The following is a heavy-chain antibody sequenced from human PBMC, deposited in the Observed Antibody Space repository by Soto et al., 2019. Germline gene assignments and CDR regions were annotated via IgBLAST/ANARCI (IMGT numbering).Heavy chain of an antibody. CDR3: AVYCSSTSCRRLERRYYYYYGMDV. V-gene: IGHV4-31*03. J-gene: IGHJ6*02. D-gene: IGHD2-2*01. CDR2: IYYSGTT. Sequence: PSETLSLTCTVSGGSISSGGYYYWSWIRQHPGKGLEWIGYIYYSGTTNYNPSYNPSLKSRVTISVDTSKNQFSLKLSSVTAADTAVYYCAVYCSSTSCRRLERRYYYYYGMDVWGQGTTVTVSS. CDR1: GGSISSGGYY.